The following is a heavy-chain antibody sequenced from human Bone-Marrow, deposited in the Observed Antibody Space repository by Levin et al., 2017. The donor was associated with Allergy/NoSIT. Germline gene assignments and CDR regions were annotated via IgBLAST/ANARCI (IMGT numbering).Heavy chain of an antibody. CDR3: ARGLDGYGFAASY. J-gene: IGHJ4*02. D-gene: IGHD5-24*01. Sequence: PGGSLRLSCAVSGFTFRTYSMHWVRQAPGKGLEWLAIVLFDGRDKFYADSVKGRFTISRDNSRNLLYLQMNSLRPDDTAVYFCARGLDGYGFAASYWGQGTLVTVSS. CDR2: VLFDGRDK. CDR1: GFTFRTYS. V-gene: IGHV3-30*04.